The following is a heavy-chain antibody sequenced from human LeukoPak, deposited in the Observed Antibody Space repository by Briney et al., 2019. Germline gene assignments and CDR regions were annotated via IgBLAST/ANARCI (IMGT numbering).Heavy chain of an antibody. V-gene: IGHV3-23*01. CDR3: AKIPQVVPAAISSC. CDR2: ISGSGGST. Sequence: PGGSLRLSCAASGFTFSSYAMSWVRQAPGKVLEWASAISGSGGSTYYADSVKGRFTISRDNSKNTLYLQMNSLRAEDTAAYYCAKIPQVVPAAISSCWGQGTLVTVSS. D-gene: IGHD2-2*02. CDR1: GFTFSSYA. J-gene: IGHJ4*02.